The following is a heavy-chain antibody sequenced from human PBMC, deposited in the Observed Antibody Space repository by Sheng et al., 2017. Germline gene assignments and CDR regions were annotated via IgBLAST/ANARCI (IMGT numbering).Heavy chain of an antibody. CDR1: GFTFSSYD. CDR2: ISSDGSHK. Sequence: QVQLVESGGGVVQPGRSLRLSCAASGFTFSSYDMHWVRQAPGKGLEWVAVISSDGSHKYYAASVKGRFTISRDNSKNTLYLQMNSLRAEDTAVYYCAKTSRSTTCYLSCGTFDIWGQGTMLTVSS. CDR3: AKTSRSTTCYLSCGTFDI. D-gene: IGHD2-2*01. V-gene: IGHV3-30*18. J-gene: IGHJ3*02.